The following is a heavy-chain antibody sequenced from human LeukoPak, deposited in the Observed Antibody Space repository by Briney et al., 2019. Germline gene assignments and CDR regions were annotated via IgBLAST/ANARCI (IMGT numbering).Heavy chain of an antibody. CDR3: ARQGGYSSSWYSDY. D-gene: IGHD6-13*01. CDR1: GGSISTYY. Sequence: SETLSLTCSVSGGSISTYYWSWIRQPAGKGLEWIGRIHTSGSSNYNPSLKSRVTISVDTSKNQFSLKLSSVTAADTAVYYCARQGGYSSSWYSDYWGQGTLVTVSS. J-gene: IGHJ4*02. V-gene: IGHV4-4*07. CDR2: IHTSGSS.